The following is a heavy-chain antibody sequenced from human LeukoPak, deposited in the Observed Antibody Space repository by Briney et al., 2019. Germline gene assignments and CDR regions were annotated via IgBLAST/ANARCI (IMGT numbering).Heavy chain of an antibody. V-gene: IGHV3-23*01. CDR3: AKDHAATHYYFDY. CDR1: GFTFSSYA. CDR2: ISGSGGST. D-gene: IGHD6-13*01. Sequence: GGSLRLSCAASGFTFSSYAMSWVRQAPGKGLEWVSAISGSGGSTYYADSVKGRFTISRDNSKNTLYLQMSSLRAEDTAVYYCAKDHAATHYYFDYWGQGTLVTVSS. J-gene: IGHJ4*02.